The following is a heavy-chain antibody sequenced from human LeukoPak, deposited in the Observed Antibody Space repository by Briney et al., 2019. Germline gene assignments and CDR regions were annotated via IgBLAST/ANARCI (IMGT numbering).Heavy chain of an antibody. Sequence: PGGSLRLSCAASGFTFSSYGMHWVRQAPGKGLYWVAFIRYDGSNKYYADSVKGRFTISRDNSKNTLYLQMNSLRAEDTAVYYCARVQYSAYEDAFDIWGQGTMVTVSS. CDR2: IRYDGSNK. CDR1: GFTFSSYG. V-gene: IGHV3-30*02. J-gene: IGHJ3*02. CDR3: ARVQYSAYEDAFDI. D-gene: IGHD5-12*01.